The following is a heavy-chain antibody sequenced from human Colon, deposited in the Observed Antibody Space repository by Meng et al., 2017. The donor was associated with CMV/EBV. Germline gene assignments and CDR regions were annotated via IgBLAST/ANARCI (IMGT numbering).Heavy chain of an antibody. V-gene: IGHV3-7*04. D-gene: IGHD5-12*01. CDR3: ARGGWGSEGYSGYEDYYYYYGMDV. CDR2: IKQDGSEK. CDR1: GFSFSRAW. J-gene: IGHJ6*02. Sequence: GESLKISCAASGFSFSRAWMSWVRQAPGKGLEWVANIKQDGSEKYYVDSVKGRFTISRDNAKNSLYLQMNSLRAEDTAVYYCARGGWGSEGYSGYEDYYYYYGMDVWGQGTTVTVSS.